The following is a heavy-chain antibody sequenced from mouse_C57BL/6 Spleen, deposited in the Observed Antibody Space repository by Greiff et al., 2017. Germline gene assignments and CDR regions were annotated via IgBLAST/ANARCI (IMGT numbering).Heavy chain of an antibody. Sequence: EVKLMESGGGLVKPGGSLKLSCAASGFTFSSYAMSWVRQTPEKRLEWVATISDGGSYTYYPDNVKGRFTITRDNAKNNLYMQMSHLTSEDTAMYYCARFTTGVASYFDYWGQGTTLTVSS. D-gene: IGHD1-1*01. CDR1: GFTFSSYA. J-gene: IGHJ2*01. CDR2: ISDGGSYT. CDR3: ARFTTGVASYFDY. V-gene: IGHV5-4*03.